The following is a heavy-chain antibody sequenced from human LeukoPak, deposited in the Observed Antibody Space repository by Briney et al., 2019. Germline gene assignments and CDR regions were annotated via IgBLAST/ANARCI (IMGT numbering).Heavy chain of an antibody. J-gene: IGHJ3*02. CDR1: GYTFTGYY. CDR3: ARVKGASYAFDI. V-gene: IGHV1-2*02. CDR2: INPNSGGT. D-gene: IGHD1-26*01. Sequence: EASVKVSCKASGYTFTGYYMHWVRQAPGQGLEWMGWINPNSGGTNYAQKFQGRVTMTRDTSISTAYMELSRLRSDDTAVYYCARVKGASYAFDIWGQGTMVTVSS.